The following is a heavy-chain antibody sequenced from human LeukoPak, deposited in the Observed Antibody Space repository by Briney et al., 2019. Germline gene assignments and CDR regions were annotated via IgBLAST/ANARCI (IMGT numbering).Heavy chain of an antibody. CDR3: ARGYSFPYYFDY. Sequence: GGSLRLSCAASGFTVSSNYMSWVRQAPGKGLEWVSVIYSGGSTYYADSVKGRFTISRDNSKNTLYLQMNSLRVEDTAVYYCARGYSFPYYFDYWGQGTLVTVS. CDR1: GFTVSSNY. D-gene: IGHD5-18*01. V-gene: IGHV3-53*01. J-gene: IGHJ4*02. CDR2: IYSGGST.